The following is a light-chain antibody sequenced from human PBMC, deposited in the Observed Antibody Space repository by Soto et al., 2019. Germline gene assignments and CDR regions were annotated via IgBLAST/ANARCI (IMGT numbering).Light chain of an antibody. CDR2: EGT. CDR1: SSDVGSYNL. Sequence: QSALTQPASVSGSPGQSITSSCTGTSSDVGSYNLVSWYQQHPGKAPKLMIYEGTKRPSGVSNRLSGSKSGNTASLTIFGLQAEDESDYYCCSYAGSSTWMFGGGTKLTV. J-gene: IGLJ3*02. V-gene: IGLV2-23*01. CDR3: CSYAGSSTWM.